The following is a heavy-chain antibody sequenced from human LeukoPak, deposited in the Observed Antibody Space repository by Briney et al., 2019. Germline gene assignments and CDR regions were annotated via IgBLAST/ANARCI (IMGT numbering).Heavy chain of an antibody. V-gene: IGHV3-21*04. Sequence: PGGSLRLSCAASGFTFSSYSINWVRQAPGKGLEWVSSISSSSSYIYYADSVKGRFTISRDNAKNSLYLQMNSLRAEDTAVYYCARVGWAVAAFDIWGQGTMVTVSS. CDR3: ARVGWAVAAFDI. CDR2: ISSSSSYI. CDR1: GFTFSSYS. D-gene: IGHD6-19*01. J-gene: IGHJ3*02.